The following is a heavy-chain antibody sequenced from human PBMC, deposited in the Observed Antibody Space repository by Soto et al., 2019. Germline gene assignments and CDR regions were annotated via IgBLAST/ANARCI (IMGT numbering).Heavy chain of an antibody. CDR3: ARVDLVVVGAFDI. V-gene: IGHV1-8*01. CDR2: MNPNSGNT. CDR1: GYTFTSYD. D-gene: IGHD2-15*01. J-gene: IGHJ3*02. Sequence: ASVKVSCKASGYTFTSYDINWVRQATGQGLEWMGWMNPNSGNTGYAQKFQGRVTMTRNTSISTAYMELSSLGSEDTAVYYCARVDLVVVGAFDIWGQGTMVTVSS.